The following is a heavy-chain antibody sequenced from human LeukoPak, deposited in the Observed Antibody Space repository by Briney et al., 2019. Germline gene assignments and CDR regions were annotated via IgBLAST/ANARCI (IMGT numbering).Heavy chain of an antibody. D-gene: IGHD1-26*01. CDR3: ARDGSYIGLDV. CDR1: GFTFSSYW. V-gene: IGHV3-7*03. CDR2: IKQTGSDT. J-gene: IGHJ3*01. Sequence: GGSLRLSCAASGFTFSSYWMSWVRQAPGKGLEWVANIKQTGSDTYYVDSVRGRFTISRDNAKKSLYLQMNSLRAEDTALYYCARDGSYIGLDVWGQGTMVTVSS.